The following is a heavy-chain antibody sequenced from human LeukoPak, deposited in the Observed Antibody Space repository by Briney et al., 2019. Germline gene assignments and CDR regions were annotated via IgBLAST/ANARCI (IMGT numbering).Heavy chain of an antibody. V-gene: IGHV1-69*13. Sequence: SVKVSCKDSGGTFSSYAISWVRQAPGQGLEWMGGIIPIFGTANYAQKFQGRVTITADESTSTAYMEMSSLRSEDTAVYYCARAGRTVEMAYSFDYWGQGTLVTVSS. CDR3: ARAGRTVEMAYSFDY. D-gene: IGHD5-24*01. CDR1: GGTFSSYA. J-gene: IGHJ4*02. CDR2: IIPIFGTA.